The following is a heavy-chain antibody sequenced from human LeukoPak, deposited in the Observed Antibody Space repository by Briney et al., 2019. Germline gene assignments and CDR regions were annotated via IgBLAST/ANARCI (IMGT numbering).Heavy chain of an antibody. D-gene: IGHD2-2*01. Sequence: PSETLSLTCPVSGGSISSYYWSWIRQPPGKGLEWIGYIYYSGSTNYNPSLKSRVTISIDTSRNQFTLELSSVTAADTAVYYCARRRYCSSSNCHDFEYWGQGTLVTVSS. J-gene: IGHJ4*02. V-gene: IGHV4-59*08. CDR1: GGSISSYY. CDR2: IYYSGST. CDR3: ARRRYCSSSNCHDFEY.